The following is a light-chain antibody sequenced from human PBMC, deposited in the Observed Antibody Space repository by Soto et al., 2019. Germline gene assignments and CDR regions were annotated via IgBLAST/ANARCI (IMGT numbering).Light chain of an antibody. Sequence: QSVLTQPPSVSAAPGQKVAISCSGSNSNIGNNYVSWYQQLPGTAPKLLIYDTNKRPSGIPDRFSGSKSGTSATLAISGLQTGDEADYYCETWDSSLSAVVFGGGTKLTVL. CDR3: ETWDSSLSAVV. J-gene: IGLJ2*01. CDR1: NSNIGNNY. CDR2: DTN. V-gene: IGLV1-51*02.